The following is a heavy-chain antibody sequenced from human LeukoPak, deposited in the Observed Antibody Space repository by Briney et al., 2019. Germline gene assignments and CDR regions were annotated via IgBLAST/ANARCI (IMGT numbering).Heavy chain of an antibody. Sequence: GGSLRLSCAASGFTFNSYWMNWVRQAPGKGLEWVANIKRDGSEKYYVDSVKGRFTISRDNAKNSLDLQMNSLRVEDTAVYYCVKDSPPRYSGSPPAYWGQGTLVTVSS. J-gene: IGHJ4*02. CDR1: GFTFNSYW. CDR2: IKRDGSEK. CDR3: VKDSPPRYSGSPPAY. D-gene: IGHD1-26*01. V-gene: IGHV3-7*03.